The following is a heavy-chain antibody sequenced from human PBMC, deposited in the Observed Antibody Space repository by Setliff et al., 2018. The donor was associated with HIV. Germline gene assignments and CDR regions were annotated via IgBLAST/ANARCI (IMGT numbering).Heavy chain of an antibody. D-gene: IGHD6-19*01. CDR3: TRGTAVADTNTQPFKY. J-gene: IGHJ4*02. CDR1: GYTFTSYY. Sequence: ASVKVSCKASGYTFTSYYMHWVRQAPGQGLEWMGWINPKSGDTKYGQSFQGRVTMTRDTSISTAYMNLSGLRSNDTAVYYCTRGTAVADTNTQPFKYWGQGALVTVSS. V-gene: IGHV1-2*02. CDR2: INPKSGDT.